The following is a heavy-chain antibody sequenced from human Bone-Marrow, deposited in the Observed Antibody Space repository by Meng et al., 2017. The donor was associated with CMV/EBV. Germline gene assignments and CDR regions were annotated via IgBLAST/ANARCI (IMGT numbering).Heavy chain of an antibody. CDR3: AKDAHTIFGGLQFDP. CDR2: IWYDGSNK. CDR1: GFTFSSYG. Sequence: GESLKISYAASGFTFSSYGMHWVRQAPGKGLEWVAVIWYDGSNKYYADSVKGRFTISRDNSKNTLYLRMNSLRAEDTAVYYCAKDAHTIFGGLQFDPWGQGTLVTVSS. D-gene: IGHD3-3*01. J-gene: IGHJ5*02. V-gene: IGHV3-33*06.